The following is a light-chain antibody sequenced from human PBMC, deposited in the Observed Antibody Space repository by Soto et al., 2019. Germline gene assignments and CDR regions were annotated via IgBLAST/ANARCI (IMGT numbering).Light chain of an antibody. V-gene: IGKV3-20*01. CDR3: QQYGRSHPYP. Sequence: EVVLTQSPGTLSLSPGERATLSCRASQSVSNNYLAWYQQKPGQAPRLHIFGSSDRATGIPDRFSGHGTGTDFTPTNRRLRTEDVGVYYCQQYGRSHPYPLGQGTKLEIK. CDR1: QSVSNNY. CDR2: GSS. J-gene: IGKJ2*01.